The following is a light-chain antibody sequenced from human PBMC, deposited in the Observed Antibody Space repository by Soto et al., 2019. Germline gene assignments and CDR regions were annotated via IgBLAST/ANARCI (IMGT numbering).Light chain of an antibody. V-gene: IGKV3-15*01. CDR3: QHYNNWLPLT. Sequence: EIVVTHSPCTLSVYPGERATLSCRASQSISSNLAWYQQKPGQAPRLLIYGASTRAPDIPARFSGSGSGTEFTLTISSLQSADFAVYYCQHYNNWLPLTFGGGTKVDIK. J-gene: IGKJ4*01. CDR1: QSISSN. CDR2: GAS.